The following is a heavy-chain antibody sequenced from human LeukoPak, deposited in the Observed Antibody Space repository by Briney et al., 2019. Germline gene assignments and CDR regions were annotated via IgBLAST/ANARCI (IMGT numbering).Heavy chain of an antibody. Sequence: ASVKVSCKASGYTFSSSDISWVRGAPGQGLEWMGWIRVHNGITNYAQKFQGRVTMTTDTSTYTAYMELRSLRSDDTAVYYCARDLGGGGSYFGQGTLVTVSS. D-gene: IGHD1-26*01. CDR1: GYTFSSSD. J-gene: IGHJ4*02. CDR3: ARDLGGGGSY. CDR2: IRVHNGIT. V-gene: IGHV1-18*01.